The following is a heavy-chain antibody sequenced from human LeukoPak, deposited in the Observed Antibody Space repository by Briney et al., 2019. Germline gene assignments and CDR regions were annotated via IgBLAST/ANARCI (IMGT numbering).Heavy chain of an antibody. D-gene: IGHD2-15*01. CDR3: ARDLYCSGGSCRDYYGIDV. CDR1: GFTFSSYS. Sequence: PGGSLRLSCAASGFTFSSYSMNWVRQAPGKGLEWVSSISSSSSYIYYADSVKGRFTISRDNAKNSLYLQMNSLRAEDTAVYYCARDLYCSGGSCRDYYGIDVWGQGTTVTVSS. CDR2: ISSSSSYI. V-gene: IGHV3-21*01. J-gene: IGHJ6*02.